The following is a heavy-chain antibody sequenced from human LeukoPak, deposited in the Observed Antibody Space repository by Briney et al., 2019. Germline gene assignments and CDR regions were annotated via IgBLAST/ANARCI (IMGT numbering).Heavy chain of an antibody. D-gene: IGHD2-2*01. CDR2: IYPGDSDT. J-gene: IGHJ6*03. CDR3: AGHQCSSTSCYPFYYYYYMDV. Sequence: GESLKISCKGSGYSFTSYWIGWVRQMPGKGLEWMGIIYPGDSDTRYSPSFQGQVTISADKSISTAYLQWSSLKASDTAMYYCAGHQCSSTSCYPFYYYYYMDVWGKGTTVTVSS. V-gene: IGHV5-51*01. CDR1: GYSFTSYW.